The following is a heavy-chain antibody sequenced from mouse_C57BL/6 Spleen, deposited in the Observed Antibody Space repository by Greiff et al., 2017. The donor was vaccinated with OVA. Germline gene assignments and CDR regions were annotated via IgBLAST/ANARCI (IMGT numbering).Heavy chain of an antibody. V-gene: IGHV1-7*01. CDR2: INPSSGYT. CDR1: GYTFTSYW. D-gene: IGHD1-1*01. Sequence: VKLKESGAELAKPGASVKLSCKASGYTFTSYWMHWVKQRPGQGLEWIGYINPSSGYTKYNQKFKDKATLTADKSSSTAYMQLSSLTYEDSAVYYCARDTTVVAPFFDYWGQGTTLTVSS. J-gene: IGHJ2*01. CDR3: ARDTTVVAPFFDY.